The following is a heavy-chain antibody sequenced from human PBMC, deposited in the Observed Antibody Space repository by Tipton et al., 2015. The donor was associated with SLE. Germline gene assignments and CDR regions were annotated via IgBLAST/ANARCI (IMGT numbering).Heavy chain of an antibody. CDR2: ISSSGSTI. CDR3: ARDAFTRIAAELDY. V-gene: IGHV3-11*04. CDR1: GGSISSSSYY. D-gene: IGHD6-13*01. Sequence: LSLTCTVSGGSISSSSYYWGWVRQAPGEGLEWVSYISSSGSTIYYADSVKGRFTISRDNAKNSLYLQMNSLRAEDTAVYYCARDAFTRIAAELDYWGQGTLVTVSS. J-gene: IGHJ4*02.